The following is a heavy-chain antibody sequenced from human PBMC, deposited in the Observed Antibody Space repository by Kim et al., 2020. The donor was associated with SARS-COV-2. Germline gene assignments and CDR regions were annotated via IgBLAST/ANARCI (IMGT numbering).Heavy chain of an antibody. Sequence: GGSLRLSCAASGFTFSSYGMHWVRQAPGKGLEWVAVIWYDGSNKYYADSVKGRFTISRDNSKNTLYLQMNSLRAEDTAVYYCARDGRGYDSSGYYWFDPWGQGTLVTVSS. D-gene: IGHD3-22*01. CDR3: ARDGRGYDSSGYYWFDP. CDR2: IWYDGSNK. V-gene: IGHV3-33*01. CDR1: GFTFSSYG. J-gene: IGHJ5*02.